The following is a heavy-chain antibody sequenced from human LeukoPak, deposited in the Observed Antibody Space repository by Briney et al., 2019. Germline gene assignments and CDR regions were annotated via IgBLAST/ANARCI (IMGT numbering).Heavy chain of an antibody. CDR1: GFTFSNAW. V-gene: IGHV3-15*01. J-gene: IGHJ6*02. CDR2: MKRKTDGETT. D-gene: IGHD3-22*01. Sequence: PGESLTLTCAASGFTFSNAWLSWVRQAPAPGQDLVCRMKRKTDGETTDYAATLKGRFPISRVDSKDTLSLQMNSLKTEDTAVYYCTTGVVEPHYYYGMDVWGQGTTVTVSS. CDR3: TTGVVEPHYYYGMDV.